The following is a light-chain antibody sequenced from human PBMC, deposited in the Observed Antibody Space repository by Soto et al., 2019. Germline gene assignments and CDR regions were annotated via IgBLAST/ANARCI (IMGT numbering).Light chain of an antibody. V-gene: IGKV4-1*01. Sequence: DIVMTQSPDSLAVSLGERATINCKSSQSVLYSSNNKNYLAWYQQKPGQPPKLLIYWASTRESGVPDRFSGSGSGTDFTLTLSRLQAEDVAVYYCQQYYRPWTFGQGTKVEIK. CDR3: QQYYRPWT. CDR1: QSVLYSSNNKNY. CDR2: WAS. J-gene: IGKJ1*01.